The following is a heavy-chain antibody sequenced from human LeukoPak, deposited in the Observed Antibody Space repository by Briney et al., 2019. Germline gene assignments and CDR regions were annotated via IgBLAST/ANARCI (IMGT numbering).Heavy chain of an antibody. CDR2: IKSKTDGGTT. CDR1: GFTFGNAW. Sequence: GGSLRLSCAASGFTFGNAWMSWVRQAPGKGLEWVGRIKSKTDGGTTDYAAPVKGRFTISRDDSKNTLYLQMNSLKTEDTAVYYCTTLEDYDILTGYYGGGYWGQGTLVTVSS. J-gene: IGHJ4*02. CDR3: TTLEDYDILTGYYGGGY. V-gene: IGHV3-15*01. D-gene: IGHD3-9*01.